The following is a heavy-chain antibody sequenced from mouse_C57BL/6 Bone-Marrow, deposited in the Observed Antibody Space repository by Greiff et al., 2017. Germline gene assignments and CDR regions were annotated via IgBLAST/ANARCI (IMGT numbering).Heavy chain of an antibody. J-gene: IGHJ1*03. Sequence: EVHLVESGGGLVKPGGSLKLSCAASGFTFSSYTMSWVRQTPEKRLQWVAAISGGGGSTYYPDSVKGRFTISRDNDKNILYLHMISLKSESTALYYCSRQVTTVLAAKYFDVWGTGTTVTVSS. D-gene: IGHD1-1*01. CDR2: ISGGGGST. CDR1: GFTFSSYT. V-gene: IGHV5-9*01. CDR3: SRQVTTVLAAKYFDV.